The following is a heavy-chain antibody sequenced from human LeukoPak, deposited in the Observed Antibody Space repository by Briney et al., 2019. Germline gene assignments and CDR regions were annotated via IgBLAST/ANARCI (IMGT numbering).Heavy chain of an antibody. CDR1: GYTFTSYD. J-gene: IGHJ4*02. CDR2: MNPNSGNT. CDR3: ARGKRITIFGVVIRGPYYFDY. Sequence: WASVKVSCKASGYTFTSYDINWVRQATGQGLEWMGWMNPNSGNTGYAQKFQGRVTMTRNTSISTAYMELSSLRSEDTAVYYCARGKRITIFGVVIRGPYYFDYWGQGTLVTVSS. V-gene: IGHV1-8*01. D-gene: IGHD3-3*01.